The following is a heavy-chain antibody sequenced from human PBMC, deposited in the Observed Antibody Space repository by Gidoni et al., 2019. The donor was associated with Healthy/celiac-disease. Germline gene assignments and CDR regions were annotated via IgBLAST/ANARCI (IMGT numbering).Heavy chain of an antibody. CDR1: GFTFSSYW. V-gene: IGHV3-7*01. D-gene: IGHD2-21*02. Sequence: EVQLVESGGGLVQPGGSLRLSCAASGFTFSSYWMSWVRQAPGKGLEWVANIKQDGSEKYYVDSVKGRFTISRDKAKNSLYLQMNSLRAEDTAVYYCARDHGSWGLVTFDYWGQGTLVTVSS. CDR2: IKQDGSEK. J-gene: IGHJ4*02. CDR3: ARDHGSWGLVTFDY.